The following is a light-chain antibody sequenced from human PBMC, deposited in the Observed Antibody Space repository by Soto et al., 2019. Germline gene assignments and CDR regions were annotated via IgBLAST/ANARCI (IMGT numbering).Light chain of an antibody. CDR1: QDVGHY. CDR2: GTS. Sequence: IVLAQSPATPSLSPGERATLSCRASQDVGHYLAWYQQRPGQAPRVLIYGTSIRASGVPERFSGGGSGTDFTLTITRLEPEDFAVYYCQQYGSSLFTFGPGTKVDFK. V-gene: IGKV3-20*01. CDR3: QQYGSSLFT. J-gene: IGKJ3*01.